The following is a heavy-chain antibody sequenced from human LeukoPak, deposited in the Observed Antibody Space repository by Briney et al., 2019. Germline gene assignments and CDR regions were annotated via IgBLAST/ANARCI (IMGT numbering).Heavy chain of an antibody. D-gene: IGHD2-2*01. CDR2: MNPNSGNT. CDR3: AREIGYCSSTSCLYYYYYYYGMVV. J-gene: IGHJ6*02. Sequence: ASVKVSCKASGYTFTSYDINWVRQATGQGLEWMGWMNPNSGNTGYAQKFQGRVTMTRNTSISTAYMELSSLRSEDTAVYYCAREIGYCSSTSCLYYYYYYYGMVVWGQGTTVTVSS. V-gene: IGHV1-8*01. CDR1: GYTFTSYD.